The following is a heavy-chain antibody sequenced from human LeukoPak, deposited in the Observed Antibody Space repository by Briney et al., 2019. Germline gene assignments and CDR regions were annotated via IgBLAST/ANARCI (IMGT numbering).Heavy chain of an antibody. CDR2: ITPSSGGT. CDR1: GYTFTSNY. V-gene: IGHV1-2*02. Sequence: ASVKVSCKAFGYTFTSNYIHWVRQAPGQGLEWMGWITPSSGGTIYAQKFQGRVTMTRDMSISTAYMELSRLRSDDTAVYYCAKVASTTRRHDAFDIWGQGTLVTVSS. CDR3: AKVASTTRRHDAFDI. D-gene: IGHD1-1*01. J-gene: IGHJ3*02.